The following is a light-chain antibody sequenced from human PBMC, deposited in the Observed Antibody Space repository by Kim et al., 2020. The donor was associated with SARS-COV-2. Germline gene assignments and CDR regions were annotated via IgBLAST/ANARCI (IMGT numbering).Light chain of an antibody. Sequence: SVSVGDRVTITCRASQNITTYLNWYQQKPGKAPKLLIYATSSLQSGVPSRFSGSGSGADFTLNISSLQPEDFATYYCQQSYSTPRTFGQGTKVDIK. CDR3: QQSYSTPRT. CDR2: ATS. J-gene: IGKJ1*01. CDR1: QNITTY. V-gene: IGKV1-39*01.